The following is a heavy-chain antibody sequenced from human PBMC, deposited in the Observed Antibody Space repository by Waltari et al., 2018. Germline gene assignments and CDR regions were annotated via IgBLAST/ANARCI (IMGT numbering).Heavy chain of an antibody. Sequence: QVQLLESGPGLVKSSETLSLTCDVPGYAVNSGFYWGWIRQAPGEGLEWVATVYHDGTTFYNPSLKSRLSVSMDTSKNQISLTLKSVTAADTAVYYCSRQVLGYCTSAACRRLESWGQGTLVTVSS. V-gene: IGHV4-38-2*01. CDR2: VYHDGTT. CDR3: SRQVLGYCTSAACRRLES. CDR1: GYAVNSGFY. D-gene: IGHD2-2*03. J-gene: IGHJ4*02.